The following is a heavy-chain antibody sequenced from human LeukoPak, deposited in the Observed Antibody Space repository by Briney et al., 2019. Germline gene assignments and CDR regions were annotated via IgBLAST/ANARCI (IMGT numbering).Heavy chain of an antibody. Sequence: GGSLGLSCAASGFTFSNAWMSWVRQAPGKGLEWVGRIKSKTDGGTTDYAAPVKGRFTISRDDSKNTLYLQMNSLKTEDTAVYYCTTASPNYCYYYYYMDVWGKGTTVTISS. CDR2: IKSKTDGGTT. D-gene: IGHD5-24*01. J-gene: IGHJ6*03. CDR1: GFTFSNAW. CDR3: TTASPNYCYYYYYMDV. V-gene: IGHV3-15*01.